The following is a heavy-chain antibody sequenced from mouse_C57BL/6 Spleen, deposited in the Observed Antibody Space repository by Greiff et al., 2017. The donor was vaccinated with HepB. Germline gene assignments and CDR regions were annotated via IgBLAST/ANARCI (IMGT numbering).Heavy chain of an antibody. J-gene: IGHJ4*01. CDR3: ARWGVRYGSKEKYYAMDY. V-gene: IGHV1-69*01. Sequence: QVQLQQPGAELVMPGASVKLSCKASGYTFTSYWMHWVKQRPGQGLEWIGEIDPSDSYTNYNQKFKGKSTLTVDKSASTAYMQLRSLTSEDSAVYYCARWGVRYGSKEKYYAMDYWGQGTSVTVSS. CDR1: GYTFTSYW. CDR2: IDPSDSYT. D-gene: IGHD1-1*01.